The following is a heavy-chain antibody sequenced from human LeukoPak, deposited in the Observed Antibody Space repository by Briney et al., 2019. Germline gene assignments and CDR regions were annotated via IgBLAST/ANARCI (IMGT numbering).Heavy chain of an antibody. CDR3: AGQWAVANTRRFAI. D-gene: IGHD6-19*01. J-gene: IGHJ3*02. CDR2: LYSTGTT. Sequence: SETLSLTCTVSGNFISSGFYWVWLRPTPGKGLQWIGSLYSTGTTYYNPSLAGRVTVSTDSSKNQLSLKLRSVTAADTAVYYCAGQWAVANTRRFAIWGQGSRVTVSS. V-gene: IGHV4-38-2*02. CDR1: GNFISSGFY.